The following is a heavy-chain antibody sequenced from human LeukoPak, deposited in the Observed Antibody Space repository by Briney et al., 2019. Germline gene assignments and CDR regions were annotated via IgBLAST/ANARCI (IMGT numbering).Heavy chain of an antibody. CDR1: GGSFSGYY. Sequence: SETLSLTCVVYGGSFSGYYWSWIRQPPGKGLEWIGEIDHSGTTNYNPSLKSRVTMSVDTSKNQFSLMVSSVTAADTAVYYCATGRNGVVPAPILGVGPWYNYHYMDIWGKGTTVTVSS. J-gene: IGHJ6*03. CDR3: ATGRNGVVPAPILGVGPWYNYHYMDI. CDR2: IDHSGTT. V-gene: IGHV4-34*01. D-gene: IGHD2-2*02.